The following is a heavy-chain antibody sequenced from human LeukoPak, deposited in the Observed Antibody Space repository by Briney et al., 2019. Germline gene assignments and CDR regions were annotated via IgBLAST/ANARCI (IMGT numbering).Heavy chain of an antibody. CDR1: GYTFTAYY. Sequence: ASVKVSCKASGYTFTAYYMHWVRQAPGQGLEWMGWINPNTGGTNYAQKLQGRVTMTTDTSTSTAYMELRSLRSDDTAVYYCARVGPTVGATTGDHWGQGTLVTVSS. D-gene: IGHD1-26*01. CDR2: INPNTGGT. CDR3: ARVGPTVGATTGDH. J-gene: IGHJ4*02. V-gene: IGHV1-2*02.